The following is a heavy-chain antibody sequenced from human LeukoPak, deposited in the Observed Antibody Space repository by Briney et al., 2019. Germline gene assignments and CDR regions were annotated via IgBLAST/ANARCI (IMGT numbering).Heavy chain of an antibody. CDR3: ARGGGLLIFDY. J-gene: IGHJ4*02. V-gene: IGHV4-30-2*01. CDR2: IYHSGST. CDR1: GGSISSGGYS. D-gene: IGHD2-21*02. Sequence: SETLSLTCAVSGGSISSGGYSWSWIRQPPGKGLEWIGYIYHSGSTYYNPSLKSRVTISVDRSKNQFFLKLSSVTAADTAVYYCARGGGLLIFDYWGQGTLVTVSS.